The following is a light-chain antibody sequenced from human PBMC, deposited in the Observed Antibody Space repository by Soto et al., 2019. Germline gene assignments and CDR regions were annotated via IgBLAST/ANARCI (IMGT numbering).Light chain of an antibody. Sequence: EIVMTQSPATLSVSPGERATLSCRASQSVSSNLAWYQQKPGQAPRLLIYGASTRATGIPARFSGSGSGTEFTLTVSSLQSEDFAVYYCQQYNNRPPLCFGGGTKVEIK. CDR3: QQYNNRPPLC. CDR2: GAS. CDR1: QSVSSN. J-gene: IGKJ4*01. V-gene: IGKV3-15*01.